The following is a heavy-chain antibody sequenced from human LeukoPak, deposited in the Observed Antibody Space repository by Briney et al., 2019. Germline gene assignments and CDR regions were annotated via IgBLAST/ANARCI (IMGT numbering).Heavy chain of an antibody. CDR3: ARDQLSSGCDFDY. CDR1: GYTFTSYG. CDR2: ISAYNGYT. Sequence: TSVKVSCKASGYTFTSYGFNWVRQAPGQGLEWMGWISAYNGYTNYAQKLQGRVTMTTDTSTSTAYMELRSLRSDDTAVYYCARDQLSSGCDFDYWGQGTLVTVSS. D-gene: IGHD6-19*01. V-gene: IGHV1-18*01. J-gene: IGHJ4*02.